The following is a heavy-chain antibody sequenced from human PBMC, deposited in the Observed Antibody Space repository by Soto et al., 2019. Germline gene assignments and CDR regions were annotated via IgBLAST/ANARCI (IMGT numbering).Heavy chain of an antibody. CDR2: ISYDGSNK. CDR1: GCTLGSYG. J-gene: IGHJ6*02. Sequence: SLSPSWGASGCTLGSYGMQWVRQAPGKGLEWVAVISYDGSNKYYAGSVKGRFTISRNNSKNTLYLQMNSLRAGDTALFFLAKGGGEDYYYGMDVWAKGPRSPSP. CDR3: AKGGGEDYYYGMDV. D-gene: IGHD3-16*01. V-gene: IGHV3-30*18.